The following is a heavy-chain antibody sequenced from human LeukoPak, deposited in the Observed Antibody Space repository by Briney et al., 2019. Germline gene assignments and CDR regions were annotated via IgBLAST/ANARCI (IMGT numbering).Heavy chain of an antibody. D-gene: IGHD3-10*01. CDR3: AKDLYSILLWFGEGFDY. Sequence: GGSLKLSCAASGFTFSDAWMSWVRQAPGKGLEWVGRIKSKTNGGTTDYAAPVKGRFTISRDDSKNTLYLQMNSLRAEDTAVYYCAKDLYSILLWFGEGFDYWGQGTLVTVSS. V-gene: IGHV3-15*01. J-gene: IGHJ4*02. CDR1: GFTFSDAW. CDR2: IKSKTNGGTT.